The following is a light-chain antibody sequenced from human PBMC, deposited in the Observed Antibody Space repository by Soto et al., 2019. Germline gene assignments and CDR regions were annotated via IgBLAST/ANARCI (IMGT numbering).Light chain of an antibody. V-gene: IGKV3-15*01. CDR3: QQYTNWPPIT. CDR1: QSVGSN. J-gene: IGKJ5*01. Sequence: ERLLTQSHATLPLSPGERATLSCRASQSVGSNLAWFQQKPGQAPRLLIYGSSTRATGVPARFSGSGSGADFTLTISNLQSEDFAVYYCQQYTNWPPITFGQGTRLAI. CDR2: GSS.